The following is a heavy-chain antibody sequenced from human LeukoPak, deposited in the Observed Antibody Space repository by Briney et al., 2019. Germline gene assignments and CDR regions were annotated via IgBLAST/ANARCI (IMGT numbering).Heavy chain of an antibody. CDR3: ASSRSSGWYDY. CDR2: IYYSGST. D-gene: IGHD6-19*01. V-gene: IGHV4-59*01. Sequence: SETLSLTCTVSGGSISSYYWSWIRQPPGKGLKWNGYIYYSGSTNYNPSLQSRVTISVDTSKNQFSLRLSSVTAADTAVYYCASSRSSGWYDYWGQGALITVSS. J-gene: IGHJ4*02. CDR1: GGSISSYY.